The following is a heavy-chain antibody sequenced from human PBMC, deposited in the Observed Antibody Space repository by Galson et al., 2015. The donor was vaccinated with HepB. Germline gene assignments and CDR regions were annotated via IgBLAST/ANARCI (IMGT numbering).Heavy chain of an antibody. CDR3: AKGGSSSGWYYYYYYMDV. V-gene: IGHV3-23*01. D-gene: IGHD6-19*01. Sequence: SLRLSCAASGFTFSSYAMSWVRQAPGKGLEWVSAISGSGGSTYYADSVKGRFTISRDNSKNTLYLQMNSLRAEDTAVYYCAKGGSSSGWYYYYYYMDVWGKGTTVTVSS. CDR1: GFTFSSYA. J-gene: IGHJ6*03. CDR2: ISGSGGST.